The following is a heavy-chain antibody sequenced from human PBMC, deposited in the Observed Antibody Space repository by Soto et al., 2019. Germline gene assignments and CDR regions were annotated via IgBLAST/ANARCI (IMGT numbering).Heavy chain of an antibody. CDR3: ARSQILYSSGWVDP. J-gene: IGHJ5*02. CDR2: INHSGST. V-gene: IGHV4-34*01. CDR1: GGSFSGYY. Sequence: SSETLSLTCAVYGGSFSGYYWSWIRQPPGKGLEWIGEINHSGSTNYNPSLKSRVTISVDTSENQFSLKLSSVTAADTAVYYCARSQILYSSGWVDPWGQGTLVTVSS. D-gene: IGHD6-19*01.